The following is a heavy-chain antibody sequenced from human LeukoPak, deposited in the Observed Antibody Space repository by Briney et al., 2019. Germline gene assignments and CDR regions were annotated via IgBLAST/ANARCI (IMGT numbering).Heavy chain of an antibody. V-gene: IGHV3-66*01. Sequence: GGSLRLSCAASGFTVSSNYMSWVRQAPGKGLEWVSVIYSGGSTYYADSVKGRFTISRDNSKNTLYLQMNSLRAEDTAVYYCARVPGIAQLYGMDVWGQGTTVTVSS. CDR3: ARVPGIAQLYGMDV. D-gene: IGHD6-13*01. CDR2: IYSGGST. CDR1: GFTVSSNY. J-gene: IGHJ6*02.